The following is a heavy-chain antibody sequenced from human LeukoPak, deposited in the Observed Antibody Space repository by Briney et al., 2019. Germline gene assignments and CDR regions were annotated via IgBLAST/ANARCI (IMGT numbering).Heavy chain of an antibody. CDR3: ARLRDQEQQLTLPWFDP. CDR1: GYTFTSYW. V-gene: IGHV5-51*01. D-gene: IGHD6-13*01. J-gene: IGHJ5*02. CDR2: IYPGDSDT. Sequence: GASVKVSCKASGYTFTSYWIGWVRQMPGKGLEWMGIIYPGDSDTRYSPSFQGQVTISADKSISTAYLQWSSLKASDTAMYYCARLRDQEQQLTLPWFDPWGQGTLVTVSS.